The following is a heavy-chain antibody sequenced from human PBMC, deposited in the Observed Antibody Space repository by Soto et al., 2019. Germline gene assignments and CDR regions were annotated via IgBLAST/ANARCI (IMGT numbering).Heavy chain of an antibody. V-gene: IGHV3-21*01. CDR2: ISSGRPDI. J-gene: IGHJ4*02. CDR1: GFSFDTYN. CDR3: AKDAGSTEYFFAS. Sequence: EDHLVESGGGLVKPGGSLRLSCAASGFSFDTYNMNWVRQAPGKGLEWVSSISSGRPDIFYADSVRGRFTISRDDAKKSLFLQMNSLRPEDTGVYYCAKDAGSTEYFFASWGQGTLVSVSS.